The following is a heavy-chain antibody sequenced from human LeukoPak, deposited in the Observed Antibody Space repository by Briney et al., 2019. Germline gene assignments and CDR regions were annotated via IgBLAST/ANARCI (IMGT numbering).Heavy chain of an antibody. Sequence: ETLSLTCTVSGYSISSGYYWGWIRQPPGKGLEWVSVIYSGGSTYYADSVKGRFTISRDNSKSTLYIQMNSLRAEDTAVYYCARAKPKNMVRGLIMRRESRYYFDYWGQGTLVTVSS. V-gene: IGHV3-53*01. J-gene: IGHJ4*02. CDR1: GYSISSGYY. CDR3: ARAKPKNMVRGLIMRRESRYYFDY. CDR2: IYSGGST. D-gene: IGHD3-10*01.